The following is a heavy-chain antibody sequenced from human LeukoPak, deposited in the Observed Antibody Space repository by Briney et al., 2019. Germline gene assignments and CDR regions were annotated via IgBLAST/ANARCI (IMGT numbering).Heavy chain of an antibody. D-gene: IGHD6-13*01. CDR2: IYYSGTT. J-gene: IGHJ4*02. V-gene: IGHV4-59*01. CDR1: GGSFSGYY. CDR3: ARESGNSWADY. Sequence: SETLSLTCAVYGGSFSGYYWSWIRQPPGKGLEWIGYIYYSGTTSYNPSLKSRITISIDTSKNQFSLKLNSVTAADTAVYYCARESGNSWADYWGQGTLVTVSS.